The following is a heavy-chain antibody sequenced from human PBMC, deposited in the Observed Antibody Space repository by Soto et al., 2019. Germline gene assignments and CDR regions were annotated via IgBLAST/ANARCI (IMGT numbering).Heavy chain of an antibody. CDR3: ARDGTYYYGSGSYGGGGNNWFDP. J-gene: IGHJ5*02. V-gene: IGHV1-69*13. D-gene: IGHD3-10*01. CDR2: LIPIFGTA. Sequence: SLKVSWKAAGSTFNTYTPTWVRQAPGQGLEWMGGLIPIFGTANYAQKFQGRVTITADESTSTAYMELSSLRSEDTAVYYCARDGTYYYGSGSYGGGGNNWFDPWGQGTLVTVSS. CDR1: GSTFNTYT.